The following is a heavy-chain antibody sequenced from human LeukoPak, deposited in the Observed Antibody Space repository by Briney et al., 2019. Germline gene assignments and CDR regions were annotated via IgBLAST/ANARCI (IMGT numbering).Heavy chain of an antibody. CDR2: IYYSGST. V-gene: IGHV4-61*03. CDR3: VSRYV. J-gene: IGHJ4*02. D-gene: IGHD3-16*01. Sequence: SETLSLTCTVSGYSISSGYYWGWIRQPPGKGLEWIGYIYYSGSTTYNSSLRSRVTISIDTSKNHFSLKLTSVTAADTAVYYCVSRYVWGQGTLVTVSS. CDR1: GYSISSGYY.